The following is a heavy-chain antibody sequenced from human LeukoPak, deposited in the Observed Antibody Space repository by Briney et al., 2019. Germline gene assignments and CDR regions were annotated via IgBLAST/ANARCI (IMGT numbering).Heavy chain of an antibody. D-gene: IGHD3-16*02. CDR2: INSDGSST. Sequence: GGSLGLSCAASGFTFGNYWMHWVRQAPGKGLVWVSRINSDGSSTSYADSVKGRFTISRDNANNTLYLQMNSLRAEDTAVYYCARLPYRSGTIDHWGQGTLVTVSS. J-gene: IGHJ4*02. CDR1: GFTFGNYW. CDR3: ARLPYRSGTIDH. V-gene: IGHV3-74*01.